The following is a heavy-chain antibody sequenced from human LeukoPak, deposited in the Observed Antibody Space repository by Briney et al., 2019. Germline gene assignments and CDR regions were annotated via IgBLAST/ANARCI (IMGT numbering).Heavy chain of an antibody. D-gene: IGHD3-9*01. Sequence: PSETLSLTCAVSGGSISSGGYSWSWIRQPPGKGLEWIGYIYHSGSTYYNPSLKSRVTISVDRSKNQFSLKLSSVTAADTAVYYCARWATYYDILTGRKGDAFDIWGQGTMVTVSS. V-gene: IGHV4-30-2*01. CDR3: ARWATYYDILTGRKGDAFDI. CDR1: GGSISSGGYS. CDR2: IYHSGST. J-gene: IGHJ3*02.